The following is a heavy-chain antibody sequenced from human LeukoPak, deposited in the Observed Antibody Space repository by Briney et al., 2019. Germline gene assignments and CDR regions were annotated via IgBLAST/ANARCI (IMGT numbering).Heavy chain of an antibody. CDR1: GDSISSYY. J-gene: IGHJ3*02. V-gene: IGHV4-59*08. CDR3: ARAGILSYAFDM. Sequence: SETLSLTCSVSGDSISSYYWIWLRQPPGKGLEWIGFNQNSGSTNYNPSLKGRVTISIDTSKNQFSLRLSSVTAADTAVYYCARAGILSYAFDMWGQGTMVTVPS. D-gene: IGHD3-16*02. CDR2: NQNSGST.